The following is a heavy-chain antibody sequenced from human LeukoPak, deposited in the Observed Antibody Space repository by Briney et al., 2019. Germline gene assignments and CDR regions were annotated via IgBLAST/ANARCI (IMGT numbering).Heavy chain of an antibody. V-gene: IGHV3-30*18. J-gene: IGHJ4*02. CDR2: ISYDGSNK. CDR3: AKDSRDVYGDYESLVDY. D-gene: IGHD4-17*01. Sequence: GSLRLSCAASGFAFSSYGMHWVRQAPGKGLEWVAVISYDGSNKYYADSVKGRFTISRDNAKNSLYLQMNSLRAEDTALYYCAKDSRDVYGDYESLVDYWGQGTLVTVSS. CDR1: GFAFSSYG.